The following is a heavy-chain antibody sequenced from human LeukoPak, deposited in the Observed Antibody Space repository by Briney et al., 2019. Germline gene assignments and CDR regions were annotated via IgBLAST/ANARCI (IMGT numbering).Heavy chain of an antibody. CDR1: GGTFSSYA. Sequence: ASVKVSCKASGGTFSSYAISWVRQAPGQGLEWMGRIIPIFGTANYAQKFQGRVTITTDESTSTAYMELSSPRSEDTAVYYCARAPIAAAGKNWFDPWGQGTLVTVSS. D-gene: IGHD6-13*01. J-gene: IGHJ5*02. V-gene: IGHV1-69*05. CDR2: IIPIFGTA. CDR3: ARAPIAAAGKNWFDP.